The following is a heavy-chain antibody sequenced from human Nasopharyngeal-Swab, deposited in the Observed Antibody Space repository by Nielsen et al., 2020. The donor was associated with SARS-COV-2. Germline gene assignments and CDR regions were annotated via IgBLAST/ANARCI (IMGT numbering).Heavy chain of an antibody. CDR2: ISVSGGST. V-gene: IGHV3-23*01. J-gene: IGHJ4*02. D-gene: IGHD5-24*01. CDR3: AKDLNPREY. Sequence: GSLKLSCAASGFTFSSYAMIWVRQAPGKGLEWVSGISVSGGSTYYADSVKGRFTISRDNSKNTLYLQMNSLRAEDTAVYCCAKDLNPREYWGQGTLVTVSS. CDR1: GFTFSSYA.